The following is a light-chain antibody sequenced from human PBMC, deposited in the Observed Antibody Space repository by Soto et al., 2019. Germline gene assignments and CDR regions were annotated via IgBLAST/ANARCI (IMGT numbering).Light chain of an antibody. CDR3: QQYQNLWT. V-gene: IGKV4-1*01. Sequence: DIVMTQSPDSLAVSLGERATINCKSSQSVLYSSNNKNYLAWYQQRPGQAPRLLIYRASTRATGVPARFSGSGSGTEFTLTISSLQSEDFAIFYCQQYQNLWTFGQGTKVDIK. CDR1: QSVLYSSNNKNY. CDR2: RAS. J-gene: IGKJ1*01.